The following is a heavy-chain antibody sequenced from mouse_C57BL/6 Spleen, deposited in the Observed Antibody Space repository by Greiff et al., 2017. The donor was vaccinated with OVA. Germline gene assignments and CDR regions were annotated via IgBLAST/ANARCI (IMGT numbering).Heavy chain of an antibody. CDR1: GYTFTDYE. D-gene: IGHD4-1*01. CDR3: TRALGRRYWYVDV. Sequence: VKLQESGAELVRPGASVTLSCKASGYTFTDYEMHWVKQTPVHGLEWIGAIDPETGGTAYNQKFKGKAILTADKSSSTAYMELRSLTSEDSAVYYCTRALGRRYWYVDVWGTGTTVTVSS. V-gene: IGHV1-15*01. CDR2: IDPETGGT. J-gene: IGHJ1*03.